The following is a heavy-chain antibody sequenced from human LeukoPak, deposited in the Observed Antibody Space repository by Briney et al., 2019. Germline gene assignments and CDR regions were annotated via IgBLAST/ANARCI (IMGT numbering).Heavy chain of an antibody. D-gene: IGHD7-27*01. CDR1: GFTFSGFW. V-gene: IGHV3-30*18. Sequence: GGPLRLSCAVSGFTFSGFWMSWSRQAPGKGLEWVAVISYDGSNKYYADSVKGRFTISRDNSKNTLYLQMNSLRAEDTAVYYCAKRMEAGLTGDSLSAFDIWGQGTMVTVSS. J-gene: IGHJ3*02. CDR2: ISYDGSNK. CDR3: AKRMEAGLTGDSLSAFDI.